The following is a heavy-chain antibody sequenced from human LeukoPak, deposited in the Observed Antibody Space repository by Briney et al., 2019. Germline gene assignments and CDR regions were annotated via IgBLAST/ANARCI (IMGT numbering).Heavy chain of an antibody. CDR2: ISSSSSYI. V-gene: IGHV3-21*01. CDR3: ARDVREGIYRHCSGGSCPYYYYYGMDV. CDR1: GFTFSSYS. D-gene: IGHD2-15*01. J-gene: IGHJ6*02. Sequence: KPGGSLRLSCAASGFTFSSYSMNWVRQAPGKGLEWVSSISSSSSYIYYADSVKGRFTISRDNAKNSLYLQMNSLRAEDTAVYYCARDVREGIYRHCSGGSCPYYYYYGMDVWGQGTTVTVSS.